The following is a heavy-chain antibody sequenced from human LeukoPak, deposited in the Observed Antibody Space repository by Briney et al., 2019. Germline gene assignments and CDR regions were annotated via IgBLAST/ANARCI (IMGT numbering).Heavy chain of an antibody. CDR3: ARALLWFGDLHDY. J-gene: IGHJ4*02. Sequence: ASVKVSCKASGYTFTSYYMHWVRQAPGQGLEWMGIINPAGGSTTYAHQFQGGVTMTSDTSASTVYMDVSSLRSEDTAVYYCARALLWFGDLHDYWGQGSLVTVSS. V-gene: IGHV1-46*01. CDR2: INPAGGST. CDR1: GYTFTSYY. D-gene: IGHD3-10*01.